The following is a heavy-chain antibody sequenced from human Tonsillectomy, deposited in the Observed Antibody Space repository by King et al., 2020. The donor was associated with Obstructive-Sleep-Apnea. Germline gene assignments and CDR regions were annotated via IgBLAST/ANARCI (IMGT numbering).Heavy chain of an antibody. CDR3: ASVSYYYDSSGYYTNYFDY. D-gene: IGHD3-22*01. CDR2: IYYSGST. V-gene: IGHV4-39*07. J-gene: IGHJ4*02. CDR1: GGSISSSSYY. Sequence: VQLQESGPGLVKPSETLSLICTVSGGSISSSSYYWGWIRQPPGKGLEWIGSIYYSGSTYYSPSLKSRVTISVDTSKNQFSLRLSSVTAADTAVYYCASVSYYYDSSGYYTNYFDYWGQGTLVTVSS.